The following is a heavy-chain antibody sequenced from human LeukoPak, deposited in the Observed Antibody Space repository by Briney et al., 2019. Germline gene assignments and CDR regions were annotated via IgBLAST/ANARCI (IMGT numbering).Heavy chain of an antibody. D-gene: IGHD2-15*01. CDR1: GYSFTSYW. Sequence: GESLKISCKGSGYSFTSYWIGWVRQMPGKGLEWMGIIYPGDSDTRYSPSFQAQVTISADRSISTAYLQWSSLKASDTAMYYCARHEGLGYCSGGSCYSYIWFDPWGQGTLVTVSS. CDR2: IYPGDSDT. J-gene: IGHJ5*02. CDR3: ARHEGLGYCSGGSCYSYIWFDP. V-gene: IGHV5-51*01.